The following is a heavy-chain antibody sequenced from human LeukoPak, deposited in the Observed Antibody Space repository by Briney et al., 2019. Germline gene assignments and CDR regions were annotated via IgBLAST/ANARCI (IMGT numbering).Heavy chain of an antibody. CDR3: ARQTADQQPAFDP. J-gene: IGHJ5*02. Sequence: PSETLSLTCTVSLDSTTSNFWSWVRQPPGKGLEWIGEIHRSGSPNYNPSLQSRVTISIDRSRNQIVLELSSVTAADTAVYYCARQTADQQPAFDPWGQGTLVTVSS. D-gene: IGHD6-13*01. CDR1: LDSTTSNF. CDR2: IHRSGSP. V-gene: IGHV4-4*02.